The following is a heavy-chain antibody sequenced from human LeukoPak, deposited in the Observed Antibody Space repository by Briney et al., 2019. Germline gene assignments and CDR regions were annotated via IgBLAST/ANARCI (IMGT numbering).Heavy chain of an antibody. CDR1: GFTFSSYA. D-gene: IGHD6-19*01. CDR2: TSGRGVST. V-gene: IGHV3-23*01. CDR3: AKSPPYSSGWYYFDY. Sequence: GGSLRLSCAASGFTFSSYAMSWVRRAPGKGLEWVSATSGRGVSTYYADSVKGRLTISRDNSKNTLYLQMNSLRAEDTAVYYCAKSPPYSSGWYYFDYWGQGTLVTVSS. J-gene: IGHJ4*02.